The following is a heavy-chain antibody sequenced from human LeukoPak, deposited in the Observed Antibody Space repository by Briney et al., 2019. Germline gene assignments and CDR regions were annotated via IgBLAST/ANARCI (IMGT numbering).Heavy chain of an antibody. D-gene: IGHD3-22*01. CDR3: ARVISVSGYYYLDY. CDR2: IYTSGST. J-gene: IGHJ4*02. V-gene: IGHV4-4*07. Sequence: PSETLSLTCTVSGGSISSYYWSWIRQPAGKGLEWIGRIYTSGSTNYNPSLKSRVTMSVDTSKNQFSLKLSSVTAADTAVYYCARVISVSGYYYLDYWGQGTLVTVSS. CDR1: GGSISSYY.